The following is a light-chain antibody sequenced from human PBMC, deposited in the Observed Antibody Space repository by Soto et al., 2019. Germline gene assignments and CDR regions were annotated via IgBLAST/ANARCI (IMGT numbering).Light chain of an antibody. V-gene: IGLV2-14*03. J-gene: IGLJ1*01. CDR1: SSDVGAYNF. CDR3: SSYTSSSPHV. Sequence: QSALTQPASVSGSPGQSITISCTGTSSDVGAYNFVSGYQQHPGKVPKLMIFDVSSRPSGVSDRFSGSKSGNTASLTISGLQAEDEGDYYSSSYTSSSPHVFGSGIKLTVL. CDR2: DVS.